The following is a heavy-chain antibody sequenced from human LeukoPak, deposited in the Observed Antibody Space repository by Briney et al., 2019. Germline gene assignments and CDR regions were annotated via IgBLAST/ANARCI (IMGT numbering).Heavy chain of an antibody. Sequence: PSETLSLTCTVSGDSFSSYYWTWIRQPPGKGLEWIGYIYYSGSSNHNPSLKSRVTISVDTSKNQFSLKLSSVTAADTAVYYCAREDGSSWKNWFDPWGQGTLVTVSS. CDR2: IYYSGSS. D-gene: IGHD6-13*01. V-gene: IGHV4-59*01. CDR1: GDSFSSYY. J-gene: IGHJ5*02. CDR3: AREDGSSWKNWFDP.